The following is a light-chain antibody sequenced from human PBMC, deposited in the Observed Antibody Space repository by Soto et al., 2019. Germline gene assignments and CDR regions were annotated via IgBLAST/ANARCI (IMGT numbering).Light chain of an antibody. J-gene: IGKJ2*01. CDR3: QQYHSYPYT. CDR2: DAS. V-gene: IGKV1-5*01. Sequence: DIQMTQSPSTLSASVGDRVTITCRASQSVSSWLAWYQQNPGKAPNLLIYDASSLKSGVPSRFSGSGSGTDFTLTIISLQPDDFATYYCQQYHSYPYTFGQGTKLEIK. CDR1: QSVSSW.